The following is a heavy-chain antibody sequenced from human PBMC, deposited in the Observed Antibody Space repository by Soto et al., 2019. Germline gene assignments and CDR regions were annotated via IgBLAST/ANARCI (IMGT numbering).Heavy chain of an antibody. CDR1: GFTFTSSA. CDR3: ATDLELRHQDAFDI. Sequence: GASVKVSCKASGFTFTSSAVQWVRQAPGQRLEWIGWIVVGSGNTNYAQKFQERVTITRDMSTSTAYMELSSLRAEDTAVYYCATDLELRHQDAFDIWGQGTMVTVSS. J-gene: IGHJ3*02. V-gene: IGHV1-58*01. D-gene: IGHD1-7*01. CDR2: IVVGSGNT.